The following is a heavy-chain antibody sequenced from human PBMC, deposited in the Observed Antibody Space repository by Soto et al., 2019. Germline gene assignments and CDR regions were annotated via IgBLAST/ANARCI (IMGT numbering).Heavy chain of an antibody. CDR1: GYTFTSYG. D-gene: IGHD5-18*01. CDR3: ASAIGQLWSIRISQEYDY. Sequence: ASVKVSCKASGYTFTSYGISWVRQATGQGLEWMGWMNPNSGNTGYAQKFQGRVTMTRNTSISTAYMELSSLRSEDTAVDCCASAIGQLWSIRISQEYDYWGQGTLVTVSS. J-gene: IGHJ4*02. CDR2: MNPNSGNT. V-gene: IGHV1-8*02.